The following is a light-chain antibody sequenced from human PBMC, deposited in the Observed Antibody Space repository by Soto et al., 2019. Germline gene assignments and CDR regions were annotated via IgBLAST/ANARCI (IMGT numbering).Light chain of an antibody. CDR3: QQYNSYLWT. CDR2: KAS. Sequence: DIQMTQSPSSLSASVGERVTITCRASQSISSYLNWFQQKPGKAPKLLIYKASSLESGVPSRFSGSGSGTEFTLTISSLQPDDFATYYCQQYNSYLWTFGQGTKVDIK. J-gene: IGKJ1*01. CDR1: QSISSY. V-gene: IGKV1-5*03.